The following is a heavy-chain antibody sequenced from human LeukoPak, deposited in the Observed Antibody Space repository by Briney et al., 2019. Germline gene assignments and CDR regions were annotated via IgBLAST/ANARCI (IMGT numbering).Heavy chain of an antibody. V-gene: IGHV4-38-2*01. CDR2: IYHSGSI. J-gene: IGHJ5*02. CDR1: GGSFSGYY. Sequence: PSETLSLTCAVYGGSFSGYYWGWIRQPPGKGLEWIASIYHSGSIYSNPSLKSRVTISADTSNNHFSLKLNSVTAADTAVYFCARAHNWNYWFDPWGQGTLVTVSS. CDR3: ARAHNWNYWFDP. D-gene: IGHD1-7*01.